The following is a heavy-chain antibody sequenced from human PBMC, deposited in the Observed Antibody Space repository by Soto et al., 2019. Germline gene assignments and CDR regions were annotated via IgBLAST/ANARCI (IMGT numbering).Heavy chain of an antibody. V-gene: IGHV3-21*01. Sequence: EVQLVESGGGLVKPGGSLRLSCAASGFTFSTYSMNWVRQAPGKGLEWVSAISSSSNYIYYADSVRGRSTVSRDNAKNSLYLQMNSLRAEDTAVYYCARGSLAMAGTGVDYWGQGTLVTVSS. D-gene: IGHD6-19*01. J-gene: IGHJ4*02. CDR3: ARGSLAMAGTGVDY. CDR1: GFTFSTYS. CDR2: ISSSSNYI.